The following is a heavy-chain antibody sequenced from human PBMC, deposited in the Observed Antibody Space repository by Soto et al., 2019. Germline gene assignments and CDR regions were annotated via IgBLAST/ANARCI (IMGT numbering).Heavy chain of an antibody. V-gene: IGHV5-10-1*01. CDR3: ARHTSMVQPVIDSGMDV. CDR1: GYSITSYW. D-gene: IGHD3-10*01. CDR2: IDPSDSYT. J-gene: IGHJ6*02. Sequence: PGESLKISCKGSGYSITSYWISWVRQMPGKGLEWMGRIDPSDSYTNYSPSFQGHVTISADKSISTAYLQWSSLKASDTAMYYCARHTSMVQPVIDSGMDVWGQGTTVTVSS.